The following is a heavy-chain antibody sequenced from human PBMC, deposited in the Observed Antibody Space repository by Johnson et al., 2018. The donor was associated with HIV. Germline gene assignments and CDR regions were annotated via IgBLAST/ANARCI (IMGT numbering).Heavy chain of an antibody. D-gene: IGHD3-3*01. CDR3: ARSGGVEWLPHGAFDI. CDR1: GFTFSNAW. Sequence: QVQLVESGGGLVNPGGSLRLSCAASGFTFSNAWMTWVRQAPGKGLEWVSNIGSNGGDIYKADSVPGRFTIAMDNAKNSLYLQMNSLRDEDTAVYYCARSGGVEWLPHGAFDIWGQGTMVTVSS. V-gene: IGHV3-11*01. CDR2: IGSNGGDI. J-gene: IGHJ3*02.